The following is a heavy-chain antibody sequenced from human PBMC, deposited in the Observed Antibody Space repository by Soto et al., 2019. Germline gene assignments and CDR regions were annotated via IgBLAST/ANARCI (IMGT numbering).Heavy chain of an antibody. CDR2: ISDGGRTR. V-gene: IGHV3-48*03. D-gene: IGHD5-12*01. CDR3: ASEGYNYFDY. CDR1: GFTFSTYG. J-gene: IGHJ4*02. Sequence: EVQLVESGGGLVQPGGPLRLSCAASGFTFSTYGMHWVRQAPGEGLEWVSYISDGGRTRFYADSVKGRFTISRDNVKNSLYLHMNSLRAEDTAVYYCASEGYNYFDYWGQGILVTVSS.